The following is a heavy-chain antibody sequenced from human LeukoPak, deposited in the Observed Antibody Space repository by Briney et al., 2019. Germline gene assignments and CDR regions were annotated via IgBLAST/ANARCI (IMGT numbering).Heavy chain of an antibody. D-gene: IGHD5-12*01. CDR3: AKNPYEYYFDY. V-gene: IGHV1-2*02. CDR2: INPNSGDT. J-gene: IGHJ4*02. Sequence: GASVKVSCKASGYTLTGYYMHWRRQAPGQGLEWMGWINPNSGDTNYAQKCQGRVTMTRDTSISTAYMELSRLTSDDTAVYYCAKNPYEYYFDYWGQGTLVTVSS. CDR1: GYTLTGYY.